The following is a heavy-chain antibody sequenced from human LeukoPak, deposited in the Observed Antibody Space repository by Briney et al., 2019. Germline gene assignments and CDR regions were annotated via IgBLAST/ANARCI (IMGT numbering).Heavy chain of an antibody. J-gene: IGHJ4*02. CDR1: GGSISSSSYY. V-gene: IGHV4-39*07. Sequence: PSETLSLTCTVSGGSISSSSYYWGWIRQPPGKGLEWIGSIYYSRSTYYNPSLKSRVTISVDTSKNQFSLKLSSVTAADTAVYYCARGSLAVASAFDYWGQGTLVTVSS. CDR3: ARGSLAVASAFDY. CDR2: IYYSRST. D-gene: IGHD6-19*01.